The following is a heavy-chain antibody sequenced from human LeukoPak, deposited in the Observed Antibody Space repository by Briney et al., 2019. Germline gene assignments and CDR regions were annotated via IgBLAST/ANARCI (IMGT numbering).Heavy chain of an antibody. D-gene: IGHD3-3*01. CDR3: ATDGGDYYGMDV. CDR2: FDPEDGET. Sequence: ASVKVSCKVSGYTHTELSMHWVRQAPGKGLEWMGGFDPEDGETIYAQKFQGRVTMTEDTSTDTAYMELSSLRSEDTAVYYCATDGGDYYGMDVWGQGTTVTVSS. V-gene: IGHV1-24*01. CDR1: GYTHTELS. J-gene: IGHJ6*02.